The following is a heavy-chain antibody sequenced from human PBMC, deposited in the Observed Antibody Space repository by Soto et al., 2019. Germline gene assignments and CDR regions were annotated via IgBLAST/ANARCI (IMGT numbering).Heavy chain of an antibody. J-gene: IGHJ4*02. CDR2: TSGYIGNT. V-gene: IGHV1-18*01. Sequence: ASVKVSCKASGYTFTNYGISWVRQAPGQGLEWMGWTSGYIGNTNYGQKFQGRVTLTTDTSTSTADMELTRLRSDDTAVYYCATGGFRGAVNMNKYFDYWGQGTQVTVSS. CDR1: GYTFTNYG. D-gene: IGHD4-17*01. CDR3: ATGGFRGAVNMNKYFDY.